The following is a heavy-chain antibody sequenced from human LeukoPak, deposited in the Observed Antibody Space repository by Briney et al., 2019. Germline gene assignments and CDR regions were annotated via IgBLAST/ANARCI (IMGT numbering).Heavy chain of an antibody. CDR3: ARETRGAFDY. J-gene: IGHJ4*02. D-gene: IGHD4/OR15-4a*01. CDR2: IKNGGSTI. V-gene: IGHV3-48*03. CDR1: GFTFCRFQ. Sequence: GGSLRPSCAGPGFTFCRFQMPWVRQGPGEGLGWVSYIKNGGSTIFYADSVKGRFTISRDDAKKSLYLQMNTLRAEDTAIYYCARETRGAFDYWGQGTLVTVSS.